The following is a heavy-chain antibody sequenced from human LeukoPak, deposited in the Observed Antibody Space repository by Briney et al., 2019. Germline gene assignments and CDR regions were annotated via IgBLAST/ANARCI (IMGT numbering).Heavy chain of an antibody. D-gene: IGHD4-17*01. Sequence: GGSLRLSCAASGFTFSSYSMNWVRQAPGKGLEWVSSISSSSGYIYYADSVKGRFTISRDNAKNSLYLQMNSLRAEDTAVYYCARGPGDYADYWGQGTLVTVSS. J-gene: IGHJ4*02. CDR2: ISSSSGYI. CDR3: ARGPGDYADY. CDR1: GFTFSSYS. V-gene: IGHV3-21*01.